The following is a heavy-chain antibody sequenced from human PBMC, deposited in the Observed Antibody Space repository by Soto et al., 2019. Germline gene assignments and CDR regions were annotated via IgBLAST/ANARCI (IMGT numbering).Heavy chain of an antibody. J-gene: IGHJ6*02. Sequence: QVQLVQSGAEVKKPGSSVKVSCKASGGTFSSYAISWVRQAPGQGLEWMGGIIPIFGTANYAQKFQGRVKINEDDSTRTAYMELSRLRSEDTAVYYCARDHVYRGYSYGPGFYYYYGMDVWGQGTPVTVSS. CDR1: GGTFSSYA. V-gene: IGHV1-69*01. CDR2: IIPIFGTA. D-gene: IGHD5-18*01. CDR3: ARDHVYRGYSYGPGFYYYYGMDV.